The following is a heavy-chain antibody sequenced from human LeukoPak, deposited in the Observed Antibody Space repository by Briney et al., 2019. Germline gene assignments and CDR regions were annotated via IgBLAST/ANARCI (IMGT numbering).Heavy chain of an antibody. CDR3: AKPSGREGAGPFDY. CDR2: IGGSGIRT. J-gene: IGHJ4*02. Sequence: GGSLRLSCAASGFTFSTYAMSWVRQAPGKGLEWVSGIGGSGIRTYQADSVKGRFTISRDNSKNTLYLQMNSLRAEDTAVYYCAKPSGREGAGPFDYWGQGTLVTVSS. V-gene: IGHV3-23*01. CDR1: GFTFSTYA. D-gene: IGHD6-19*01.